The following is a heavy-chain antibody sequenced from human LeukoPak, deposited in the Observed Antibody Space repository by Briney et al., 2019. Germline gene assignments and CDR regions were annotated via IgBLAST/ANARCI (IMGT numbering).Heavy chain of an antibody. Sequence: ASVNVSCKASGFTFSSSTMQWVRQARGQRLEWIGWIVVGSGNTNYAQKFQERVTISRDMSTSTAYMEPSSLTSEDTAVFYCAADGPADLFDGSEDPPRDAFEIWGQGTMVTVSS. CDR2: IVVGSGNT. CDR3: AADGPADLFDGSEDPPRDAFEI. J-gene: IGHJ3*02. CDR1: GFTFSSST. V-gene: IGHV1-58*02. D-gene: IGHD3-22*01.